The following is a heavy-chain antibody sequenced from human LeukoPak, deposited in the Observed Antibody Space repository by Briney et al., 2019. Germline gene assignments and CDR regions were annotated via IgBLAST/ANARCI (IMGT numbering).Heavy chain of an antibody. D-gene: IGHD2-21*02. CDR2: ISSSSSYI. Sequence: GGSLRLSCAASGSTFSSYSMNWVRQAPGKGLEWVSSISSSSSYIYYADSVKGRFTISRDNAKNSLYLQMNSLRAEDTAVYYCARGTLTDPLLTDWGQGTMVTVSS. J-gene: IGHJ3*01. V-gene: IGHV3-21*01. CDR3: ARGTLTDPLLTD. CDR1: GSTFSSYS.